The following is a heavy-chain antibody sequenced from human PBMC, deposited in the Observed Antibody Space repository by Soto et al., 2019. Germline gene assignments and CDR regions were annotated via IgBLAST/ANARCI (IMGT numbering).Heavy chain of an antibody. D-gene: IGHD2-15*01. Sequence: QVQLVESGGGVVQPGRSLRLSCAASGFTFSSFAMHWVRQAPGKGLEWLAVISSDVVNYYYAESVKGRFTISRDNSKNTLDMEVNSLGNEDRAVYYGARGGAWTPEGLGYWGQGTLVTVSS. V-gene: IGHV3-30-3*01. CDR2: ISSDVVNY. CDR3: ARGGAWTPEGLGY. J-gene: IGHJ4*02. CDR1: GFTFSSFA.